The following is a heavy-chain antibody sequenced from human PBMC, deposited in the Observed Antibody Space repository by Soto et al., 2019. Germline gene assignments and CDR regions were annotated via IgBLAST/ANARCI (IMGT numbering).Heavy chain of an antibody. CDR3: ARVGAGYYDIVTGSPYYYYGMDG. CDR2: IYYSGST. Sequence: PSETLSLTCTVSGGSISSYYWSWIRQPPGKGLEWIGYIYYSGSTNYNPSLKSRVTISVDTSKNQFSLKLSSVTAADTAVYYCARVGAGYYDIVTGSPYYYYGMDGWGQGTTVTVSS. D-gene: IGHD3-9*01. J-gene: IGHJ6*02. V-gene: IGHV4-59*01. CDR1: GGSISSYY.